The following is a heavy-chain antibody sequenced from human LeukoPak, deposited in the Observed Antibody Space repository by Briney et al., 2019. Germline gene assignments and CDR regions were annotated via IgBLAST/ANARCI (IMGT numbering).Heavy chain of an antibody. V-gene: IGHV4-39*07. Sequence: SETLSLTCTVSGGSISSSSYYWGWIRQPPGKGLEWIGSIYYSGSTNYNPSLKSRVTISVDTSKNQFSLKLSSVTAADTAVYYCARAYYCGGDCYQFDYWGQGTLVTVSS. J-gene: IGHJ4*02. CDR2: IYYSGST. CDR1: GGSISSSSYY. D-gene: IGHD2-21*02. CDR3: ARAYYCGGDCYQFDY.